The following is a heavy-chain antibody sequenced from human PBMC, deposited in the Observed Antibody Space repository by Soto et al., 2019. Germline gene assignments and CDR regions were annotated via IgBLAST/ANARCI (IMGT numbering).Heavy chain of an antibody. CDR1: GGSISSYY. CDR3: ARPLGFGYWYYFDY. CDR2: THYSGST. D-gene: IGHD2-8*02. Sequence: PSETLSLTCTVSGGSISSYYWSWIRQPPGKGLEWIAYTHYSGSTNYNPSLKSRVTISVDTSKNQFSLKLSSVTAADTAVYYCARPLGFGYWYYFDYWGQGTLVTVS. V-gene: IGHV4-59*01. J-gene: IGHJ4*02.